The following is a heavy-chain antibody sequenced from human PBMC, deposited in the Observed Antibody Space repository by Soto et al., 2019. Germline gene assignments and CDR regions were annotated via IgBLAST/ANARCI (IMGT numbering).Heavy chain of an antibody. V-gene: IGHV4-34*01. Sequence: SETLSLTCAVYGGSFSGYYWSWIRQPPGKGLEWIGEINHSGSTNYNPSLKSRVTISVDTSKNQFSLKLNSVTAADTAVYYCARAIAARAYYYYYYGMDVWGQGTTVTVSS. J-gene: IGHJ6*02. CDR2: INHSGST. CDR1: GGSFSGYY. CDR3: ARAIAARAYYYYYYGMDV. D-gene: IGHD6-6*01.